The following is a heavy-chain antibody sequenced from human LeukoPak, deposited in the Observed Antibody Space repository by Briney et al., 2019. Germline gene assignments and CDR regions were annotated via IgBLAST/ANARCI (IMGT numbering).Heavy chain of an antibody. Sequence: SVKVSCKASGGTFSSHTISWVRQAPGQALEWMGRIIPILGIANYAQKFQGRVTITADKSTSTAYMELSSLRSEDTAVYYCARSRGHLAARQWNYWGQGTLVTVSS. D-gene: IGHD6-6*01. CDR1: GGTFSSHT. V-gene: IGHV1-69*02. CDR2: IIPILGIA. CDR3: ARSRGHLAARQWNY. J-gene: IGHJ4*02.